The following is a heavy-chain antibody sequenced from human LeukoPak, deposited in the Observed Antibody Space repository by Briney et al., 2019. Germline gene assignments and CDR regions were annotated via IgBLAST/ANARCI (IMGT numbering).Heavy chain of an antibody. J-gene: IGHJ4*02. V-gene: IGHV4-4*02. D-gene: IGHD1-14*01. CDR3: ANFGRTKVRAVDY. CDR2: IYYNGST. CDR1: GGSISSSNW. Sequence: SGTLSLTCAVSGGSISSSNWWSWVRQPPGKGLEWIGSIYYNGSTYYNPSLKSRVTISVDTPKNQFSLKLTSVTAADTAVYYCANFGRTKVRAVDYWGQGTLVTVSS.